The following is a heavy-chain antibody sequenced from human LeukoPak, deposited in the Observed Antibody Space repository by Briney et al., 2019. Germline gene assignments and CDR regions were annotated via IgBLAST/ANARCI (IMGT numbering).Heavy chain of an antibody. CDR2: ISWNSGSI. J-gene: IGHJ3*02. CDR3: AKDRIAVAGTSPADAFDI. CDR1: GFTFDDYA. Sequence: GGSLRLSCAASGFTFDDYAMHWVRQAPGKGLEWVSGISWNSGSIGYADSVKGRFTISRDNAKNSLYLQMNSLRAEDTALYYCAKDRIAVAGTSPADAFDIWGQGTMVTVSS. V-gene: IGHV3-9*01. D-gene: IGHD6-19*01.